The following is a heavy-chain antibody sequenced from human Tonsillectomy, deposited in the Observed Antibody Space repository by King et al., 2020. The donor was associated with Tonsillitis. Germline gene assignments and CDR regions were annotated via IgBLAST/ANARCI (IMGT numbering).Heavy chain of an antibody. D-gene: IGHD1-26*01. J-gene: IGHJ4*02. Sequence: VQLVESGAEVKKPGASVKLSCKASGYTFINYYMHWVRQAPGQGLEWMGIINPNGGSTSYAQKFQGRVTMTRDTSTSTVYMELSSLRSEDTAVYYCARDPPVGANFDYWGQGTLVTVSS. CDR3: ARDPPVGANFDY. CDR2: INPNGGST. V-gene: IGHV1-46*03. CDR1: GYTFINYY.